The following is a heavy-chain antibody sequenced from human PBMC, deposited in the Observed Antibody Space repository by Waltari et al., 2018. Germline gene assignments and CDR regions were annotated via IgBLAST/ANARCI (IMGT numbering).Heavy chain of an antibody. V-gene: IGHV4-59*01. CDR1: GGSISSYY. CDR2: IYYSGST. D-gene: IGHD2-2*01. J-gene: IGHJ6*03. CDR3: ARDGTPSSTIPYYYYYYMDV. Sequence: QVQLQESGPGLVKPSETLSLTCTVSGGSISSYYWSWIRPPPGTGLEWIGYIYYSGSTNYNPSLKSRVTISVDTSKNQFSLKLSSVTAADTAVYYCARDGTPSSTIPYYYYYYMDVWGKGTTVTVSS.